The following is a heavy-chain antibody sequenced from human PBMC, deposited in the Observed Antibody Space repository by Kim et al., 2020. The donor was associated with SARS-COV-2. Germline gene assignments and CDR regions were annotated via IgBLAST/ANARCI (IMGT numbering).Heavy chain of an antibody. CDR3: AKAEDRSSWYRANYYYYYGMDV. CDR1: GFTFSSYG. J-gene: IGHJ6*02. CDR2: IWYDGSNK. D-gene: IGHD6-13*01. Sequence: GGSLRLSCAASGFTFSSYGMHWVRQAPGKGLEWVAVIWYDGSNKYYADSVKGRFTISRDNSKNTLYLQMNSLRAEDTAVYYCAKAEDRSSWYRANYYYYYGMDVWGQGTTVTVSS. V-gene: IGHV3-33*06.